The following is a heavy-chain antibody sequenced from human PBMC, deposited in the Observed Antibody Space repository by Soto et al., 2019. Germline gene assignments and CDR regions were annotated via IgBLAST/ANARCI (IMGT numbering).Heavy chain of an antibody. CDR2: IYYSGST. J-gene: IGHJ3*02. D-gene: IGHD4-4*01. CDR1: GGSISSGDYY. Sequence: SETLSLTCTVSGGSISSGDYYWSWIRQPPGKGLEWIGYIYYSGSTYYNPSLKSRVAISVDTSKNQFSLKLSSVTAADTAVYYCARSSTRYGNYDAFDIWGQGTMVTVSS. V-gene: IGHV4-30-4*01. CDR3: ARSSTRYGNYDAFDI.